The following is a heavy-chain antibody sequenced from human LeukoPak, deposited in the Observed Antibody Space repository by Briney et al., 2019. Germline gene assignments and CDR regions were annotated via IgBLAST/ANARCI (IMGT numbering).Heavy chain of an antibody. CDR2: ISSSGSTK. D-gene: IGHD2-15*01. J-gene: IGHJ5*02. CDR1: GFTFSSYS. V-gene: IGHV3-48*02. CDR3: AVEGYCSGGSCYTNWFDP. Sequence: SGGSLRLSCAASGFTFSSYSMNWVRQAPGKGLEWVSYISSSGSTKYYADSVKGRITISRDNGKNSLYLQMNSLRDEDTAVYYCAVEGYCSGGSCYTNWFDPWGQGTLVTVSS.